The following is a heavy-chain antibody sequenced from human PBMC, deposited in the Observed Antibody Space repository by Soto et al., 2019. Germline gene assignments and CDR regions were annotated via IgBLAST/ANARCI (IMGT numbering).Heavy chain of an antibody. J-gene: IGHJ4*02. D-gene: IGHD3-3*01. CDR1: GYSINSGYY. Sequence: SETLSLTCAVSGYSINSGYYWGWIRQSPGKGLEWIGSVFHSGTTYSTPSLHTRLTISVDTSKNQFSLDLNAVTAADTAVYYCVRDFGDLHDFWSGCDYWGQGIPVTVSS. CDR3: VRDFGDLHDFWSGCDY. V-gene: IGHV4-38-2*02. CDR2: VFHSGTT.